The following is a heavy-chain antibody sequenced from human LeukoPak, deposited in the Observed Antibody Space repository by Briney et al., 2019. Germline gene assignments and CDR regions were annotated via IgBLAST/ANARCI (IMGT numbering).Heavy chain of an antibody. Sequence: SGGSLRLSCAASGFTFSSYSMNWVRQAPGKGLEWVSSIIISSSYIYYADSVKGRFTISRDNAKNSLYLQMNSLRAEDTAVYYCARGGDGGDYDILTGYYMDVWGKGTTVTVSS. V-gene: IGHV3-21*01. CDR1: GFTFSSYS. J-gene: IGHJ6*03. D-gene: IGHD3-9*01. CDR2: IIISSSYI. CDR3: ARGGDGGDYDILTGYYMDV.